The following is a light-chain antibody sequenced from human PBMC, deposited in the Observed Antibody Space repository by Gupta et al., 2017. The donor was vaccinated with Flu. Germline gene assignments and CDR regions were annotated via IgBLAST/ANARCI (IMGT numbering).Light chain of an antibody. Sequence: SITISCTGTSSDVGNYDLVSLFQHPSAKPPHLIFYEVTQRPSGVSTRFFASSSGNTASLRISGPEAEDAGDYYCYSDADSSTFVFGTGTKLTV. J-gene: IGLJ1*01. CDR3: YSDADSSTFV. V-gene: IGLV2-23*02. CDR1: SSDVGNYDL. CDR2: EVT.